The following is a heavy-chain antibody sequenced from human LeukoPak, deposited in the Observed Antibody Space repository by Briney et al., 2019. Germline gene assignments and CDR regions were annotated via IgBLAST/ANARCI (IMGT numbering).Heavy chain of an antibody. V-gene: IGHV3-23*01. CDR2: ISGSGGST. J-gene: IGHJ5*02. CDR1: GFTFSSYA. CDR3: AKPGVEWLSLTWFAP. Sequence: GGSLRLSCAASGFTFSSYAMSWVRQAPGKGLEWVSAISGSGGSTYYADSVKGRFTISRDNSKNTLYLQMNSLRAEDTAVYYCAKPGVEWLSLTWFAPWGQGTLVTVSS. D-gene: IGHD3-3*01.